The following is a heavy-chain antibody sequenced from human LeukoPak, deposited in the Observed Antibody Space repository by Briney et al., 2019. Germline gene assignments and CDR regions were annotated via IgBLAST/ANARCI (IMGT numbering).Heavy chain of an antibody. CDR1: GFTFSSYA. J-gene: IGHJ6*02. D-gene: IGHD4-11*01. CDR3: ARAPHYSNYGPYYYGMDV. CDR2: ISSSSSYT. V-gene: IGHV3-11*06. Sequence: LGGSLRLSCAASGFTFSSYAMSWIRQAPGKGLEWVSYISSSSSYTNYADSVKGRFTISRDNAKNSLYLQMNSLRAEDTAVYYCARAPHYSNYGPYYYGMDVWGQGTTVTVSS.